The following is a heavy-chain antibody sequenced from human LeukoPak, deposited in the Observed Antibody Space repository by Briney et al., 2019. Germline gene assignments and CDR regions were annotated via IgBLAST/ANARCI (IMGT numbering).Heavy chain of an antibody. CDR2: IHYNGIT. D-gene: IGHD1-26*01. V-gene: IGHV4-59*08. CDR3: ARHISSGGTYAHFDY. Sequence: SETLSLTCTVSGSMYNYYWSWIRQPPGKGLEWIGYIHYNGITNYNPSLKSRVTMSLDTSKNQVSLKLNSVTAADTAEYYCARHISSGGTYAHFDYWGQGTLVTVSS. CDR1: GSMYNYY. J-gene: IGHJ4*02.